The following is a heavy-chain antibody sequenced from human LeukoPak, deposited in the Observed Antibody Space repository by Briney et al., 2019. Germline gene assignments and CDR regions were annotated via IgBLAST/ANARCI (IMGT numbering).Heavy chain of an antibody. V-gene: IGHV3-48*02. Sequence: GGSLRLSCAPSGVTFSAYSVKSVCQAPGEGLEWLAYIGISSGAVYYADSVKGRFTISRDAAKNSLYLQKNSLREENTAVDYCAIGHNYPFDYWGQGTLVTVSS. J-gene: IGHJ4*02. D-gene: IGHD1-1*01. CDR3: AIGHNYPFDY. CDR2: IGISSGAV. CDR1: GVTFSAYS.